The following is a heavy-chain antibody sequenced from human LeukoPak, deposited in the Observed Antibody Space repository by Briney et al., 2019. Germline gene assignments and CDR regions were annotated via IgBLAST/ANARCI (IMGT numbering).Heavy chain of an antibody. V-gene: IGHV3-23*01. Sequence: PGGSLRLSCAASGFTFSSYGMSWVRQAPGKGLEWVSIISDNGGVTFYADSVKGRFTISRENSKNTLYLQMTSLRAEDTAMYYCAKDFIAMVGYMDVWGKGTTVTVSS. D-gene: IGHD6-19*01. CDR2: ISDNGGVT. CDR3: AKDFIAMVGYMDV. CDR1: GFTFSSYG. J-gene: IGHJ6*03.